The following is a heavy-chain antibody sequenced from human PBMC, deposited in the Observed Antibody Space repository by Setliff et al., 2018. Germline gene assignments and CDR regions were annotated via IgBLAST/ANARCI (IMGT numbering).Heavy chain of an antibody. CDR2: INHSGST. CDR3: ARKKTVYWYYGMDV. CDR1: GGSFSGYY. D-gene: IGHD2-15*01. J-gene: IGHJ6*02. V-gene: IGHV4-34*01. Sequence: PSETLSLTCAVYGGSFSGYYWSWIRQPPGKGLEWIGEINHSGSTNYKPSLKSRVTISVDTSKNQFSLKLSSVTAADTAVYYCARKKTVYWYYGMDVWGQGTTVTVSS.